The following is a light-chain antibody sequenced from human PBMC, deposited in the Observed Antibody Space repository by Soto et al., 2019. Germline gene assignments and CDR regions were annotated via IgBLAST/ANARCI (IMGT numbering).Light chain of an antibody. V-gene: IGKV1-5*03. J-gene: IGKJ5*01. CDR2: KAS. CDR1: QSISSW. Sequence: DSQMTQSPSTLSASVGDRVTITCRASQSISSWLAWYRQKPGKAPKLLMYKASSLESGVPSRFSGSGSGTEFTLTISSLQPDDFATYYCQQYDSYSPSTFGQGTRLEIK. CDR3: QQYDSYSPST.